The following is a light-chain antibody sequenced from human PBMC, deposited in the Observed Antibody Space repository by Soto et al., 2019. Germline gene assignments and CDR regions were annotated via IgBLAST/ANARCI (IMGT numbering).Light chain of an antibody. CDR3: CSYAGSSTLYV. Sequence: QSALTQPASVSGSPGQSITISCTGTSSDVGSYNLVSWYQQHPGKAPKLMIYGVSKRPSGVSNRFSGSKSGNTASLTISGLQAEEQGDFYCCSYAGSSTLYVFGTGTKLTVL. CDR2: GVS. V-gene: IGLV2-23*02. CDR1: SSDVGSYNL. J-gene: IGLJ1*01.